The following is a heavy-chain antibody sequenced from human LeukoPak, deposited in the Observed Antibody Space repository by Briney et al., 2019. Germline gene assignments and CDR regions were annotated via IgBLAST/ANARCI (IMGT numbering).Heavy chain of an antibody. D-gene: IGHD5-18*01. Sequence: PSESLSLTCTVSGGSISSSSYYWGWLRQPPGMGLEWIGSIYYSGSTYYNSSLKSRVTISVDTSKNQFSLKLSSVTAADTAVYYCARTFGYSYGYLDYWGQGTLVTVSS. V-gene: IGHV4-39*01. CDR1: GGSISSSSYY. J-gene: IGHJ4*02. CDR2: IYYSGST. CDR3: ARTFGYSYGYLDY.